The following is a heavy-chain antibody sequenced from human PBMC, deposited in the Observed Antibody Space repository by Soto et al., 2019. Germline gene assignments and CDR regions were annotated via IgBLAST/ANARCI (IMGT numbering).Heavy chain of an antibody. Sequence: GSRRGYGATSGCPLSVYDMSWVRQSPGKGLEWVSTISGSGGSTYYADAVKGRFTISRDNSMDTLFLQMKSLRVEDTAIYYCAKEVSLGSTVDLGYWGQGTLVTVSS. CDR2: ISGSGGST. D-gene: IGHD7-27*01. CDR1: GCPLSVYD. CDR3: AKEVSLGSTVDLGY. J-gene: IGHJ4*02. V-gene: IGHV3-23*01.